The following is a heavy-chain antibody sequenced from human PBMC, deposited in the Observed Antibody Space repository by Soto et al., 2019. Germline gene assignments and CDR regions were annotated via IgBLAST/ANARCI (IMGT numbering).Heavy chain of an antibody. CDR1: GASISGFY. J-gene: IGHJ5*02. CDR3: DRDGTKTLRDWFDP. Sequence: QVQLQESGPGLVKPSETLSLTCTVSGASISGFYWSWIRKSAGEGLEWIGRIYATGTTDYNPSLKSRVRRSVDTSKKQFSLKLRSVTAADTAVYYCDRDGTKTLRDWFDPWGQGISVTVSS. CDR2: IYATGTT. D-gene: IGHD1-1*01. V-gene: IGHV4-4*07.